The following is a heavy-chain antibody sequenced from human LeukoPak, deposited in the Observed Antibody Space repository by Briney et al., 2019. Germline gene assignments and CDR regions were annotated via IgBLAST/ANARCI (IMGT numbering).Heavy chain of an antibody. D-gene: IGHD3-22*01. CDR3: ARDFLTYYYDSSGFY. Sequence: GGSLRLSCAASGFTFSRYGMHWVRQVPGKGLEWVAVIWYDGSNQCYADSVKGRFTISRDNSKNTLYLQMSSLRAEDTAVYYCARDFLTYYYDSSGFYWGQGTLVTVSS. CDR2: IWYDGSNQ. CDR1: GFTFSRYG. J-gene: IGHJ4*02. V-gene: IGHV3-33*01.